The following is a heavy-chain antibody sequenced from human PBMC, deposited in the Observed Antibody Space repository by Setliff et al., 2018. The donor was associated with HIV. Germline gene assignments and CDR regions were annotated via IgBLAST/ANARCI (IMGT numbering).Heavy chain of an antibody. CDR2: IFYTGST. D-gene: IGHD2-8*01. J-gene: IGHJ5*02. V-gene: IGHV4-39*01. Sequence: SETLSLTCSVSGGSISSSTYYWGWIRQPPGKGLEWIGDIFYTGSTYYNPSLKSRVAISVDTSENQLSLKLNSVTAANTAVYYCARRGRDGVFIMFATGFDPWGQGALVTVSS. CDR1: GGSISSSTYY. CDR3: ARRGRDGVFIMFATGFDP.